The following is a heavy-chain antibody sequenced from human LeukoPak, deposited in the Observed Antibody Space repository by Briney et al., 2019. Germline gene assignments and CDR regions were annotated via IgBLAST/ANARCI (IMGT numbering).Heavy chain of an antibody. CDR2: ISSNGGST. CDR1: GFTFSSYA. D-gene: IGHD4-17*01. J-gene: IGHJ6*03. V-gene: IGHV3-64*01. Sequence: QSGGSLRLSCAASGFTFSSYAMHWVRQAPGKGLEYVSAISSNGGSTYYANSVKGRFTISRDNPKNTLYLQMGSLRAEDMAVYYCARDSTVTTRYYYYYYMDVWGKGTTVTISS. CDR3: ARDSTVTTRYYYYYYMDV.